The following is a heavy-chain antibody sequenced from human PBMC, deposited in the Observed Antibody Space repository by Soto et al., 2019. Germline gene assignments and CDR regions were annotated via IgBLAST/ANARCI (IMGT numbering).Heavy chain of an antibody. CDR3: AKDPNPNSGSLNWFDP. J-gene: IGHJ5*02. CDR2: ITYDGNDK. V-gene: IGHV3-30*18. CDR1: GFILSTYG. Sequence: PGGSLRLSCAASGFILSTYGMHWVRQAPGKGLEWVAVITYDGNDKNYGDSVKGRFTISRDNSRNTLYLQMNSLRAEDTAVYYCAKDPNPNSGSLNWFDPWGQGTLVTVSS. D-gene: IGHD1-26*01.